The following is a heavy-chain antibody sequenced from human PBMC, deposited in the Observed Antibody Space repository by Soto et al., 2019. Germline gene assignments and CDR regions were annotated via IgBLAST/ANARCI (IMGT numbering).Heavy chain of an antibody. CDR2: IYYSGST. J-gene: IGHJ4*02. CDR3: ARDEAASGTYFDY. CDR1: GGSLSSGGYY. V-gene: IGHV4-31*03. Sequence: QVQLQESGPGLVKPSQTLSLTCTVSGGSLSSGGYYWSWIRQHPGKGLEWIGYIYYSGSTHYNPSLKGRVTISLDKSKNEFSLKLSSVTAADTAVYYCARDEAASGTYFDYWGQGTLVTVSS. D-gene: IGHD6-13*01.